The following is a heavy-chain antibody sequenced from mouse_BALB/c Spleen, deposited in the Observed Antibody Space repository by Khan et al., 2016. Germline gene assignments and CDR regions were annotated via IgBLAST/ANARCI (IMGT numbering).Heavy chain of an antibody. CDR2: INSDGGST. Sequence: EVELVESGGGLVQPGESLKLSCESNKYEFPSHDMSWVRKTPEKRLELVAAINSDGGSTYYPDTMERRFIISRDNTKKTLYLQMSSLRSEDTALDYCTRLLYVRRAYWGQGTLVTVSA. V-gene: IGHV5-2*01. CDR1: KYEFPSHD. CDR3: TRLLYVRRAY. D-gene: IGHD2-14*01. J-gene: IGHJ3*01.